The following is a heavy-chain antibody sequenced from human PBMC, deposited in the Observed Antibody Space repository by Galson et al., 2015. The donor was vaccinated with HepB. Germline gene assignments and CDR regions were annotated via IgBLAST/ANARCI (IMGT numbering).Heavy chain of an antibody. V-gene: IGHV1-24*01. J-gene: IGHJ5*02. D-gene: IGHD1-26*01. CDR1: GYTLTELS. CDR2: FDPEDGET. CDR3: ATVVVGAYYVRDWFDP. Sequence: SVKVSCKVSGYTLTELSMHWVRQAPGKGLEWMGGFDPEDGETIYAQKFQGRVTMTEDTSTDTAYMELSSLRSEDTAVYYCATVVVGAYYVRDWFDPWGQGTLVTVSS.